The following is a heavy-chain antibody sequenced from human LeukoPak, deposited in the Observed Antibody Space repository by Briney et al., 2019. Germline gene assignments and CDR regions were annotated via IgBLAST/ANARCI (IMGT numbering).Heavy chain of an antibody. J-gene: IGHJ4*02. V-gene: IGHV3-23*01. CDR2: ISGSGGST. D-gene: IGHD6-6*01. Sequence: GGSLRLSCAASGFTFSSYAMSWVRQAPGKGLGWVSAISGSGGSTYYADSVKGRFTISRDNSKNTLYLQMNSLRAEDTAVYYCANLIAARPTAVDYWGQGTLVTVSS. CDR3: ANLIAARPTAVDY. CDR1: GFTFSSYA.